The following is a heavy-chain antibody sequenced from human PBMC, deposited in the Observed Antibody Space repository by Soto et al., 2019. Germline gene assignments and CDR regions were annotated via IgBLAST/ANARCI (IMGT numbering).Heavy chain of an antibody. D-gene: IGHD1-7*01. Sequence: SETPSLTCAVSGGSICSGGYSWSWIRQPPGKGLEWIGYIYHSGSTYYNPSLKSRVTISVDRSKNQFSLKLSSVTAADTAVYYCARTESGTFDPWGQGTLVTVSS. CDR2: IYHSGST. J-gene: IGHJ5*02. CDR1: GGSICSGGYS. CDR3: ARTESGTFDP. V-gene: IGHV4-30-2*01.